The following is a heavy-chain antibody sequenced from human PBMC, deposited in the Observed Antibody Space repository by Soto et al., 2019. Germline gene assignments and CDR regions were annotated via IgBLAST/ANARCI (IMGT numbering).Heavy chain of an antibody. CDR3: ATNSDRGY. CDR2: IYSGGKT. CDR1: GFTVSNNY. D-gene: IGHD2-8*01. Sequence: EVQLVESGGGLVQPGGSLRLSCAVSGFTVSNNYMTWVRQAPGKGLEWVSIIYSGGKTYYTDSVKGRFTISRDSSKNTLYLQMNGLRAEDTDVYYCATNSDRGYWGQGTLVTVSS. J-gene: IGHJ4*02. V-gene: IGHV3-66*01.